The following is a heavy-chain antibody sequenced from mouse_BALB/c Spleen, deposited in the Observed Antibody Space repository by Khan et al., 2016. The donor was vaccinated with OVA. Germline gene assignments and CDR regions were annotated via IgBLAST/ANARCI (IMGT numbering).Heavy chain of an antibody. CDR1: GFNITDYY. J-gene: IGHJ3*01. V-gene: IGHV14-1*02. D-gene: IGHD2-3*01. Sequence: EVKLLESGTELVRPGALVKLSCKASGFNITDYYIHWVTQRPEQGLEWIGWIDPDNGDTVYDPKFQGKASITADTSSNTAYLQLISLTSEDTAVYYCAREGYSPWFAYWGQGTLVTVSA. CDR3: AREGYSPWFAY. CDR2: IDPDNGDT.